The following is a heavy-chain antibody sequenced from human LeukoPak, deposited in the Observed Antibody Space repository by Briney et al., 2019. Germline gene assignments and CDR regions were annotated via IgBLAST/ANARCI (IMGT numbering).Heavy chain of an antibody. Sequence: GGSLRLSCAASGFTFSTYLMHWVRQAPGKGLVWVSRINTDGSITTYADSVKGRFTISRDNAKNTLYLQMNSLRDEDTAVYYCASLGTLVPWGQGTLVTVSS. J-gene: IGHJ5*02. CDR2: INTDGSIT. V-gene: IGHV3-74*03. CDR1: GFTFSTYL. D-gene: IGHD3-9*01. CDR3: ASLGTLVP.